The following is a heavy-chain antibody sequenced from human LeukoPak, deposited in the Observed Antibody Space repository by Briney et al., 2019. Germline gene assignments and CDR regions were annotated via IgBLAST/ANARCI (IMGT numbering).Heavy chain of an antibody. CDR2: IYHSGST. J-gene: IGHJ6*03. D-gene: IGHD6-13*01. CDR1: GYSITSGYY. CDR3: ARGGVTSEGYSSSWYVDYYYYYMDV. Sequence: SETLSLTCTVSGYSITSGYYWGWIRQPPGKGLEWIGSIYHSGSTFYNPSLKSRVTISVDTSKNQFSLKLSSVTAADTAVYYCARGGVTSEGYSSSWYVDYYYYYMDVWGKGTTVTVSS. V-gene: IGHV4-38-2*02.